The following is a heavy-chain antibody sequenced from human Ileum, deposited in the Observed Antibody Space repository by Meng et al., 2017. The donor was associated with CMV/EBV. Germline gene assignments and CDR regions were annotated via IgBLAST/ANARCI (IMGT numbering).Heavy chain of an antibody. CDR3: ARERDLYSAYFDY. CDR2: TSAYDDNT. Sequence: ASVKVSCKTFGYTFTSYGISWVRQAPGQGLEWMGRTSAYDDNTNYAQKLQGRVTMTTDTSTSTAYMELRSLRSDDTAIYYCARERDLYSAYFDYWGQGTLVTVS. CDR1: GYTFTSYG. J-gene: IGHJ4*02. D-gene: IGHD6-13*01. V-gene: IGHV1-18*01.